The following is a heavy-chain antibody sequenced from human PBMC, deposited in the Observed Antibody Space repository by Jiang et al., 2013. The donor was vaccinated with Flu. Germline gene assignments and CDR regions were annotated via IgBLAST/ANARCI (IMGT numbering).Heavy chain of an antibody. D-gene: IGHD6-13*01. J-gene: IGHJ4*02. CDR2: ISWNSGSI. V-gene: IGHV3-9*01. CDR1: GFTFDDYA. Sequence: QLVESGGGLVQPGRSLRLSCAASGFTFDDYAMHWVRQAPGKGLEWVSGISWNSGSIGYADSVKGRFTISRDNAKNSLYLQMNSLRAEDTALYYCAKDITATAGWYYFDYWGQGTLVTVSS. CDR3: AKDITATAGWYYFDY.